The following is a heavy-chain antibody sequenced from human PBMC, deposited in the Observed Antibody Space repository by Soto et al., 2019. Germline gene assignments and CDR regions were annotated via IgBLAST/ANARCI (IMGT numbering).Heavy chain of an antibody. Sequence: AETLSFTCGFYGGSFRNYYWIWVRQPPGKGLEWIGEVNHSGEATYNPSLQSRITISLDTSNSQFSLKLTSVTAADTAMYLCARAERFPRSWFDTWGQGTKVTVSS. J-gene: IGHJ5*02. CDR1: GGSFRNYY. D-gene: IGHD3-10*01. V-gene: IGHV4-34*01. CDR2: VNHSGEA. CDR3: ARAERFPRSWFDT.